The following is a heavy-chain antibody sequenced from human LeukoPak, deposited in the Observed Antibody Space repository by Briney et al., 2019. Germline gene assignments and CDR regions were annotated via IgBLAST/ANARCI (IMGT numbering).Heavy chain of an antibody. D-gene: IGHD2-21*02. V-gene: IGHV1-18*01. Sequence: ASVKVSCKASGYTFTTYGIAWVRQAPGQGLEWMGWISAYNGNTNYAQKIQDRVIMTTDTPTNTAYMELRRLRSDDTAVYYCARGGGDSYSKTCFDYWGQGTLVSVSS. CDR3: ARGGGDSYSKTCFDY. CDR1: GYTFTTYG. CDR2: ISAYNGNT. J-gene: IGHJ4*02.